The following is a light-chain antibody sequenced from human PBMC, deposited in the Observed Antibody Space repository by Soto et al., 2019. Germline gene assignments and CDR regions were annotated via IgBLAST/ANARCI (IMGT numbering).Light chain of an antibody. CDR1: SSDVGGYNF. CDR3: QSYDNSLNHVV. Sequence: QSALTQPASVSGSPGQSITISCTGTSSDVGGYNFVSWYQQHPGKAPKLMIYEVSKRPSGVSNRFSGSKSGNTASLTISGLQAEDEADYYCQSYDNSLNHVVFGGGTKLTVL. V-gene: IGLV2-14*01. CDR2: EVS. J-gene: IGLJ2*01.